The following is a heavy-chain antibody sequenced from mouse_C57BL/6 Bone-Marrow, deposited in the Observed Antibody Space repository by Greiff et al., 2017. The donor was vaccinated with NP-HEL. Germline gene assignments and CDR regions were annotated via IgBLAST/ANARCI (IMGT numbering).Heavy chain of an antibody. D-gene: IGHD2-5*01. V-gene: IGHV1-61*01. Sequence: QVQLQQPGAELVRPGSSVKLSCKASGYTFTSYWMDWVKQRPGQGLEWIGNIYPSDSETHYNQKFKDKATLTVDKSSSTAYMQLSSLTSEDSAVYYCARGYSNYRFAYWGQGTLVTVSA. CDR2: IYPSDSET. J-gene: IGHJ3*01. CDR1: GYTFTSYW. CDR3: ARGYSNYRFAY.